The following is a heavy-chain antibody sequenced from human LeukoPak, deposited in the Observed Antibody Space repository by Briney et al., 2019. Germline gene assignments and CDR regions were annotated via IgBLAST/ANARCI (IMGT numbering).Heavy chain of an antibody. D-gene: IGHD6-6*01. CDR2: IGPNSGGT. CDR3: ARSNIAVRRGDNWFDP. J-gene: IGHJ5*02. Sequence: ASVKVSCKASGYTFTDYYMHWERQAPGQGLEWMGWIGPNSGGTNYAQKFQGRVTMTRDSSISTAYMELTRLISDDTAVYYCARSNIAVRRGDNWFDPWGQGTLVTVSS. V-gene: IGHV1-2*02. CDR1: GYTFTDYY.